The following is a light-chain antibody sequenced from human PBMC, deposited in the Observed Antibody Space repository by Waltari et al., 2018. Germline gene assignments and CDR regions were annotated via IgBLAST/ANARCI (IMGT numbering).Light chain of an antibody. Sequence: SSELTQDPAVSVALGQTVRITCQGDSLRSYYASWYQQKPGQAPVLVIYGKNNRPAGLPDRVAGSSSGNTASLTITGAQAEDEADYYCNSRDSSGNHRWVFGGGTKLTVL. V-gene: IGLV3-19*01. CDR2: GKN. J-gene: IGLJ3*02. CDR3: NSRDSSGNHRWV. CDR1: SLRSYY.